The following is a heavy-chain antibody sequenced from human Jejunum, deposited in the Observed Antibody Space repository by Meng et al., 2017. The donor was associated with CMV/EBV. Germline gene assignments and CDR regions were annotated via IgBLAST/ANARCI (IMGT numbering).Heavy chain of an antibody. D-gene: IGHD2-8*02. J-gene: IGHJ4*01. CDR1: GYSFTDYY. CDR2: ISPNTGAT. CDR3: ARDPGGSSPVFDY. V-gene: IGHV1-2*02. Sequence: QVQLVQSGADVQNPGASVKVSCRASGYSFTDYYIHWVRQAPEQGLEWMGWISPNTGATNFAQNFQGRVTMTRDTSVSATYMELSSLTSDDTAVYFCARDPGGSSPVFDYWGQGTLVTVSS.